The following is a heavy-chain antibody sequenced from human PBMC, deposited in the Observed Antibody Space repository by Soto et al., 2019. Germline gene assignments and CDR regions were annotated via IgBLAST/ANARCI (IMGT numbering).Heavy chain of an antibody. D-gene: IGHD6-19*01. CDR3: GRYSSGFSSDY. V-gene: IGHV1-3*01. Sequence: ASVKVSCKASGYTFTSYAMHWVRQAPGQRLEWMGLINAGSDNTKYSQKFQGRVTITRDTSASTAYMELSSLRSEDTAVYYCGRYSSGFSSDYWGQGTLVTVSS. CDR2: INAGSDNT. J-gene: IGHJ4*02. CDR1: GYTFTSYA.